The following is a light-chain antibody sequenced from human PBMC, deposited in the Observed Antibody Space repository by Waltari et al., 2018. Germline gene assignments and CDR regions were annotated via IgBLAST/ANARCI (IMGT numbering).Light chain of an antibody. J-gene: IGKJ4*01. CDR2: LAS. V-gene: IGKV1-12*01. CDR1: QGISNL. Sequence: DIQMTQSPSSVSASVGDRVTLTFRPSQGISNLVAWYQQKSGKAPKLLISLASTLQSGVPSRFSGSGSGTDFTLTISSLQAEDFAAYYCQQTNSFPLTVGGGTKVEIK. CDR3: QQTNSFPLT.